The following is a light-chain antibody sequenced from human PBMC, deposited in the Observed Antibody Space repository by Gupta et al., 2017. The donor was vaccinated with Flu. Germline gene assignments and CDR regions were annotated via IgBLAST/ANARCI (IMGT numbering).Light chain of an antibody. J-gene: IGLJ1*01. CDR3: SSHTVSDTFV. CDR2: EVT. Sequence: QSALTQPPTASVSPGQSISIPCTGTSSDIGSYRYVSWHQQHAGKAPKLIIYEVTKRPSGVPDRFSGSKSGNTASLTVSGLQAEDEGDYYCSSHTVSDTFVFGTGTAVTVL. V-gene: IGLV2-8*01. CDR1: SSDIGSYRY.